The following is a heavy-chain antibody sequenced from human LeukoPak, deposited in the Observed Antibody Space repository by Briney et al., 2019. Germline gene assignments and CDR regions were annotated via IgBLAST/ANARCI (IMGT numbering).Heavy chain of an antibody. D-gene: IGHD3-3*01. Sequence: ASVKVSCKASGYTFTSYAMHWVRQAPGQRLEWMGWINAGNGNTKYSQEFQGRVTITRDTSASTAYMELSSLRSEDVAVYYCARYDFWSGGFDYWGQGTLVTVSS. CDR1: GYTFTSYA. CDR2: INAGNGNT. V-gene: IGHV1-3*03. J-gene: IGHJ4*02. CDR3: ARYDFWSGGFDY.